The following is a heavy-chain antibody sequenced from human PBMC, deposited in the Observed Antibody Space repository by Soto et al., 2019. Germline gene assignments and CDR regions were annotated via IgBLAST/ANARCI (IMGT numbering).Heavy chain of an antibody. V-gene: IGHV5-51*01. D-gene: IGHD6-6*01. CDR3: ARGSSIAVPGVYYYGMDV. CDR1: GYSFTSYW. J-gene: IGHJ6*02. Sequence: GESLKISCKGSGYSFTSYWIGWVRQMPGKGLEWMGIIYPGDSDTRYSPSFQGQVTISADKSISTAYLQWSSLKASDTAMYYCARGSSIAVPGVYYYGMDVWGQGTTVTVSS. CDR2: IYPGDSDT.